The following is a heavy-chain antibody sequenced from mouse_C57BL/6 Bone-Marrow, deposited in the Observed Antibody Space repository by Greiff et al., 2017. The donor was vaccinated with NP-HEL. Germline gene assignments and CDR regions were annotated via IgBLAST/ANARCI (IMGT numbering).Heavy chain of an antibody. CDR1: GYTFTSYW. D-gene: IGHD1-3*01. CDR3: SQALGWYFDV. J-gene: IGHJ1*03. CDR2: IDPSDSYT. V-gene: IGHV1-59*01. Sequence: QVQLKQPGAELVRPGTSVKLSCKASGYTFTSYWMHWVKQRPGQGLEWIGVIDPSDSYTNYNQKFKGKATLTVDTSSSTAYMELRSLTSEDSAVYFCSQALGWYFDVWGTGTTVTVSS.